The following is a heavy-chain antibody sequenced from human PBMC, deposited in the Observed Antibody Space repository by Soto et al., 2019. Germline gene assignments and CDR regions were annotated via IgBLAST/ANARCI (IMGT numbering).Heavy chain of an antibody. J-gene: IGHJ4*01. Sequence: SQTLSLTCAITGDSVSSNSAGRSWVRQSPSRGLEWLGRTDYRSKRYYEYAVSVRGRITINPDTSKNQYSLQLNSVTPEDTAVYFCARGEQYSGRIFDYWGQGTLVTVS. CDR2: TDYRSKRYY. CDR1: GDSVSSNSAG. D-gene: IGHD1-26*01. V-gene: IGHV6-1*01. CDR3: ARGEQYSGRIFDY.